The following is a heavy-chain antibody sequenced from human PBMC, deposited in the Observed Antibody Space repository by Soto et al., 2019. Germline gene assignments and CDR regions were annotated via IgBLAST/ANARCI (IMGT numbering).Heavy chain of an antibody. CDR1: GGSISSSNYF. CDR3: ESSTWYGRIDS. V-gene: IGHV4-39*01. D-gene: IGHD6-13*01. Sequence: PSETLSLTCTVSGGSISSSNYFWGWIRQPPGKGLEWIGSMYYSGSTNYNPSLKSRVTISVDTSKNQFSLKLSSVTAADTAVYYCESSTWYGRIDSWGQRTLVTVSS. CDR2: MYYSGST. J-gene: IGHJ4*02.